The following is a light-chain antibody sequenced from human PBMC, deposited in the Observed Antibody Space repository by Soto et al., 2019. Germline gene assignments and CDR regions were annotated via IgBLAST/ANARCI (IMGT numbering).Light chain of an antibody. V-gene: IGLV2-23*02. Sequence: QSVLTQPASVSGSPGQSITISCTGTSSDVGSYSFVSWYQQHPGKAPKFMIYEVSERPSGVSNRFSGSKSGNTASLTISGLQAEDEADYYCCSYAGRSTWVFGGGTQLTVL. CDR3: CSYAGRSTWV. CDR1: SSDVGSYSF. J-gene: IGLJ3*02. CDR2: EVS.